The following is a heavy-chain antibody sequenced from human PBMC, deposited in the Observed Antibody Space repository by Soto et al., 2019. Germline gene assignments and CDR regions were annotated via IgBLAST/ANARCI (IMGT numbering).Heavy chain of an antibody. J-gene: IGHJ4*02. CDR3: ARANYDFWSGYFGHWDY. D-gene: IGHD3-3*01. CDR2: IYYSGST. Sequence: SETLSLTCTVSGGSISSYYWSWIRQPPGKGLEWIGYIYYSGSTNYNPSLKSRVTISVDTSKNQFSLKLSSVTAADTAVYYCARANYDFWSGYFGHWDYWGQGTLVTVSS. CDR1: GGSISSYY. V-gene: IGHV4-59*01.